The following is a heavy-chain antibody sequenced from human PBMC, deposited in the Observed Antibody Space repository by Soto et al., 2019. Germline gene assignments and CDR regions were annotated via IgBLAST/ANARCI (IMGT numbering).Heavy chain of an antibody. Sequence: PGESLKISCKGSGYSFTSYWIGWVRQMPGKGLEWMGIIYPGDSDTRYSLSFQGQVTISADKSISTAYLQWSSLKASDTAMYYCAGLAYCGGDCWGAEYFQHWGQGTLVTVSS. J-gene: IGHJ1*01. CDR2: IYPGDSDT. V-gene: IGHV5-51*01. D-gene: IGHD2-21*02. CDR3: AGLAYCGGDCWGAEYFQH. CDR1: GYSFTSYW.